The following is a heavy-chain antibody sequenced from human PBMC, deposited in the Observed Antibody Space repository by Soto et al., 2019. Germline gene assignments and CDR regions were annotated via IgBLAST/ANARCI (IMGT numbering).Heavy chain of an antibody. Sequence: DVQLVETGGGLIQPGGSLRLSCVASGFTVRSSYMSWVRQAPGKGLEWVSIIYCGGSTYYAESVKGRFTISRDNSENKVYLQMSSLRADDTAVYYCASDLHTAMGTDAYDDYYSMGVWGQGTTVTVSS. CDR3: ASDLHTAMGTDAYDDYYSMGV. J-gene: IGHJ6*02. D-gene: IGHD5-18*01. CDR1: GFTVRSSY. V-gene: IGHV3-53*02. CDR2: IYCGGST.